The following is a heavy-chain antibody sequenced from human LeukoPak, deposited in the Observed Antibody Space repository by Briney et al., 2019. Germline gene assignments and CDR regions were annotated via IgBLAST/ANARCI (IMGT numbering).Heavy chain of an antibody. Sequence: GGSLRLSCSASGLNFHDVWMTWVRQTPGRGLEWVANIKGDGSEKNYVGSVKGRFTISRDNAKNSLYLQMNSLRAEDTAVYYCARGVSMVWGQGTTVTVSS. CDR2: IKGDGSEK. CDR3: ARGVSMV. V-gene: IGHV3-7*01. J-gene: IGHJ6*02. D-gene: IGHD5/OR15-5a*01. CDR1: GLNFHDVW.